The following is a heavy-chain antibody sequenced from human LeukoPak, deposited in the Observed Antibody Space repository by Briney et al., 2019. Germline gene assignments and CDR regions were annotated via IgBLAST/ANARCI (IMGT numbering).Heavy chain of an antibody. Sequence: ASVKVSCKASAYTFTNYVIQWLRQATGQGLEWMGWMNPNSGNTGYAQKFQGRVTITRNTSITTAYMELSSLRSEDTAVYYCAIVPSWGGLSSGSYYFDFWGQGTLVTVSS. V-gene: IGHV1-8*03. CDR3: AIVPSWGGLSSGSYYFDF. J-gene: IGHJ4*02. CDR2: MNPNSGNT. CDR1: AYTFTNYV. D-gene: IGHD6-19*01.